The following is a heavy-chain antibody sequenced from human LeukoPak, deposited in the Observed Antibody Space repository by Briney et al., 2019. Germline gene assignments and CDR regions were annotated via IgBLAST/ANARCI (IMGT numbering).Heavy chain of an antibody. CDR2: MNPNSGNT. D-gene: IGHD3-22*01. J-gene: IGHJ4*02. Sequence: ASVKVSCKASGYTFTSDDINWVRQATGQGLEWMGWMNPNSGNTGYAQKFQGRVTMTRNTSISTAYMELSSLRSEDTAVYYCARFPSTYYYDSSGSVDYWGQGTLVTVSS. CDR1: GYTFTSDD. CDR3: ARFPSTYYYDSSGSVDY. V-gene: IGHV1-8*01.